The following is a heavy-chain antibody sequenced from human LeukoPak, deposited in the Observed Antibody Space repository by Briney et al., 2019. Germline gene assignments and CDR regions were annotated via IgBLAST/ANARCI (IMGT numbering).Heavy chain of an antibody. J-gene: IGHJ3*02. Sequence: GGSLRLSCAASGFTFGSYGMHWVRQAPGKGLEWVAVIWYGGSNKYYADSVKGRFTISRDNSKNTLYLQMNSLRAEDTAVYYCGKNLRGIAASVDAFDIWGQGTMVTVSS. CDR1: GFTFGSYG. CDR2: IWYGGSNK. D-gene: IGHD6-13*01. V-gene: IGHV3-30*02. CDR3: GKNLRGIAASVDAFDI.